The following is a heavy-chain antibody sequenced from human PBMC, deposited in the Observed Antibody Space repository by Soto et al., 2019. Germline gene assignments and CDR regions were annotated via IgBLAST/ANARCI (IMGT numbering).Heavy chain of an antibody. J-gene: IGHJ6*02. CDR1: GGSIISSNW. V-gene: IGHV4-4*02. CDR3: ARDVRTTVVTSDYYYYYGMDV. D-gene: IGHD4-17*01. CDR2: IYHRGST. Sequence: PSETLSLTCAVSGGSIISSNWWSWVRQPAGRGLEWIGEIYHRGSTNYNPSLKSRVTISVDKSKNQFSLKLSSVTAADTAVYYCARDVRTTVVTSDYYYYYGMDVWGQGTTV.